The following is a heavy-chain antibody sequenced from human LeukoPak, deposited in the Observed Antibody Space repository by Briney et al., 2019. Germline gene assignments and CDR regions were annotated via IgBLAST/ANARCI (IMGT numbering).Heavy chain of an antibody. J-gene: IGHJ4*02. V-gene: IGHV3-11*01. CDR2: ISSSGRTS. Sequence: GGSLRLSCAVAGFILSGYYMSWIRQAPGKGLEWVSYISSSGRTSYYADSVKGRFTISRDNAKNSLYLQMNSLRAEDTAVYYCARGPSSWYSRWYFDYWGQGTLLTVSS. CDR1: GFILSGYY. D-gene: IGHD6-13*01. CDR3: ARGPSSWYSRWYFDY.